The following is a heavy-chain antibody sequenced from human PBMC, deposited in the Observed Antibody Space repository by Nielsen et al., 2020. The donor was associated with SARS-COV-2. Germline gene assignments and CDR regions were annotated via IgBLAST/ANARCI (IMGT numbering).Heavy chain of an antibody. J-gene: IGHJ4*02. CDR2: ISGSGGST. CDR3: AKRGDVLRFLEWQDFDY. D-gene: IGHD3-3*01. V-gene: IGHV3-23*01. Sequence: GGSLRLSCAASGFTFSSYAMSWVRQAPGKGLEWVSAISGSGGSTYCADSVKGRFTISRDNSKNTLYLQMNSLRAEDTAVYYCAKRGDVLRFLEWQDFDYWGQGTLVTVSS. CDR1: GFTFSSYA.